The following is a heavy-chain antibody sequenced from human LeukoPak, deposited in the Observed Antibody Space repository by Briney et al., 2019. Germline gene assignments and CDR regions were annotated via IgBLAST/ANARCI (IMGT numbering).Heavy chain of an antibody. CDR3: ARPGVGSGRYGAFDI. Sequence: PSQTLSLTCTVSGGSISSYYWSWIRQPPGKGLEWIGYIYYSGSTNYNPSLKSRVTISVDTSKNQFSLKLSSVTAADTAVYYCARPGVGSGRYGAFDIWGQGTMVTVSS. J-gene: IGHJ3*02. CDR2: IYYSGST. CDR1: GGSISSYY. V-gene: IGHV4-59*08. D-gene: IGHD5-18*01.